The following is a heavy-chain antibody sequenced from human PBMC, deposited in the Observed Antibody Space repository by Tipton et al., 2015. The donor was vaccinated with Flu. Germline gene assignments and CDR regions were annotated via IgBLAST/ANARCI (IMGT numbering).Heavy chain of an antibody. Sequence: TLSLTCTVSGGSISSYYWSWIRQPPGKGLEWIGYIYYSGSTNYNPSLKSRVTISVDTSKNQFSPKLSSVTAADTAVYYCARGLNYGMDVWGQGTTVTVSS. CDR2: IYYSGST. V-gene: IGHV4-59*01. CDR1: GGSISSYY. J-gene: IGHJ6*02. CDR3: ARGLNYGMDV.